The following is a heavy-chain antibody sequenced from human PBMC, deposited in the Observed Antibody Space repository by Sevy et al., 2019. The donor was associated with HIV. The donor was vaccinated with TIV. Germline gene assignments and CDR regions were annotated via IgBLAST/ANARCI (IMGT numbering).Heavy chain of an antibody. J-gene: IGHJ4*02. D-gene: IGHD4-17*01. V-gene: IGHV3-48*03. CDR3: ARDLPPSATTVAHFDY. Sequence: GESLKISCAASGFRFSSYEMNWVRQAPGKWLEWVASISNSGTNIYYSDSVRGRFTISRDTAKNSLYLQMNSLRAEDTAVYYCARDLPPSATTVAHFDYWGQGTLVTVSS. CDR1: GFRFSSYE. CDR2: ISNSGTNI.